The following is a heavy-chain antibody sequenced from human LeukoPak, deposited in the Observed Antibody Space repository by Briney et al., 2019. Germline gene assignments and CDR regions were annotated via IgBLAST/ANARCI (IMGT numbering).Heavy chain of an antibody. J-gene: IGHJ5*02. CDR3: AKSGYCSGGSCHNWFDP. D-gene: IGHD2-15*01. Sequence: GGSLRLSCAASGFTFSSYAMSWVRQAPGKGLEWVSAIGGSGGSTYYADSVKGRFTISRDNSKNTLYLQMNSLRAEDTAVYYCAKSGYCSGGSCHNWFDPWGQGTLVTVSS. CDR2: IGGSGGST. CDR1: GFTFSSYA. V-gene: IGHV3-23*01.